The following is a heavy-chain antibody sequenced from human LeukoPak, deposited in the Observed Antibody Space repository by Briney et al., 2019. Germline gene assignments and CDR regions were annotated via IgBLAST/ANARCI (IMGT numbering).Heavy chain of an antibody. CDR3: ARASGAVAIYGMDV. V-gene: IGHV4-39*07. J-gene: IGHJ6*02. CDR2: IYYSGST. D-gene: IGHD6-19*01. CDR1: GGSISSSSYY. Sequence: SETLSLTCTVSGGSISSSSYYWGWIRQPPGKGLEWIGSIYYSGSTYYNPSLKSRVTISVDTSKNQFSLKLSSVTAADTAVYYCARASGAVAIYGMDVWGQGTTVTVSS.